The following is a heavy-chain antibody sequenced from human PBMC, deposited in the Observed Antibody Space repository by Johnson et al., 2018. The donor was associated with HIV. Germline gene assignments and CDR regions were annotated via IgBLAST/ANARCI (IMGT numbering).Heavy chain of an antibody. Sequence: QVQLVESGGGLVQPGGSLRLSCAASGISFSYAWMSWVRRAPGKGLEWLSYITSSGTSSYYADSVKGRLTISRDNAKNTLYLQLNSLRVEDTAIYYCARAQLLAADAFNNWGQGTMVTVSS. CDR1: GISFSYAW. J-gene: IGHJ3*02. CDR3: ARAQLLAADAFNN. V-gene: IGHV3-11*04. D-gene: IGHD6-6*01. CDR2: ITSSGTSS.